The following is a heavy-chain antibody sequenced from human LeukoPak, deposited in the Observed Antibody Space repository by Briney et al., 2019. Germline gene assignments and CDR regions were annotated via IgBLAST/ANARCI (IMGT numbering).Heavy chain of an antibody. D-gene: IGHD2-21*01. CDR3: ARGAYCGGECYLLDY. J-gene: IGHJ4*02. CDR1: GYTFTGYY. V-gene: IGHV1-2*04. Sequence: ASVKVSCKASGYTFTGYYMHWVRQAPGQGLEWMGWINPNSGGTDYAQKFQGWVTMTRDTSISTAYMELSRLRSDDTAVYYCARGAYCGGECYLLDYWGQGTLVTVSS. CDR2: INPNSGGT.